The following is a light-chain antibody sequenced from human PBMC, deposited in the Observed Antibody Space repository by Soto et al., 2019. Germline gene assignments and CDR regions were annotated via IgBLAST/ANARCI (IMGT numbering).Light chain of an antibody. CDR1: SSDVGGYNY. Sequence: QSVLTQPASVSGSPGQSITISCTGTSSDVGGYNYVSWYQQHPGKAPKLMIYDVSNRPSGVSNRFSGSKSGNTASLTISGLQADDEADYYSRSYTSSSTLVFGTGTKVTVL. V-gene: IGLV2-14*01. CDR3: RSYTSSSTLV. CDR2: DVS. J-gene: IGLJ1*01.